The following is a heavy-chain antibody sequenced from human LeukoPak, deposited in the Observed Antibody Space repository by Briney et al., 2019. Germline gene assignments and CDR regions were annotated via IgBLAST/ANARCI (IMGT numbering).Heavy chain of an antibody. CDR1: GFTFSSYW. CDR2: IKQDGSEK. J-gene: IGHJ4*02. CDR3: ALMGAAGTVLVDY. D-gene: IGHD6-13*01. Sequence: GGSLRHSCGASGFTFSSYWMSWVRPAPGKGLEWVANIKQDGSEKYYVDSVKGRFTISRDNAKNSLYLQMNSLRAEDTAVYYCALMGAAGTVLVDYWGQGTLVTVSS. V-gene: IGHV3-7*01.